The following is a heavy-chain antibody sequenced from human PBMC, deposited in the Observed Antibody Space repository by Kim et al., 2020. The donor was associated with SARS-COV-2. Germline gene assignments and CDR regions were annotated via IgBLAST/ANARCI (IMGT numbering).Heavy chain of an antibody. D-gene: IGHD6-6*01. Sequence: GGSLRLSCAASGFTFSSCAMNWVRLAPGKGLEWVSTITSSGSHTFYADSVKGRFTISRDNSENTLYLQMNNLKAEDTAMYYCAKQWAPRNNWFDPWGQGTLVTVSS. V-gene: IGHV3-23*01. CDR3: AKQWAPRNNWFDP. CDR2: ITSSGSHT. J-gene: IGHJ5*01. CDR1: GFTFSSCA.